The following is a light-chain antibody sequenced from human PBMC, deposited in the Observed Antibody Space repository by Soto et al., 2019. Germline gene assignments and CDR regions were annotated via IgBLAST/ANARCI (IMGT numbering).Light chain of an antibody. CDR1: QSVRSSY. J-gene: IGKJ3*01. CDR2: GAS. V-gene: IGKV3-20*01. CDR3: QQYGDSVFT. Sequence: EIVLTQSPGTLSLSPGERATLSCRASQSVRSSYLTWYHQKPGQAPRLLIFGASSRATGTPDRISGSGSGTDYTLTINRLEPEYFGVYYCQQYGDSVFTFGPGTTVEIK.